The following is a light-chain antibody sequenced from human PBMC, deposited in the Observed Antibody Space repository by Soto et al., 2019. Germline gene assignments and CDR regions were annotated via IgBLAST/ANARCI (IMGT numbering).Light chain of an antibody. J-gene: IGKJ4*01. CDR1: PSVSNS. Sequence: EIVMTQSPATLSVSPGERATLSCRASPSVSNSLAWYQHKPGQAPRLLIYDASNRATGVPTRFSGSGSGTDFTLTISSLEHEDFAVYYCQQRNKWPPVTFGGGTKVDIK. V-gene: IGKV3-11*01. CDR3: QQRNKWPPVT. CDR2: DAS.